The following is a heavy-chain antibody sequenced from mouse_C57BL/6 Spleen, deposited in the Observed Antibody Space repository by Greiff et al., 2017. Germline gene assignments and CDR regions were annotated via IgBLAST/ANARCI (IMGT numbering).Heavy chain of an antibody. V-gene: IGHV7-3*01. Sequence: EVKLQESGGGLVQPGGSLCLSCAASGFTFTDYYMSWVRQPPGKALEWLGFIRNKANGYTTAYSVSVKGRFTISRDNSQSILYLQMNALRAEDRASYYCARLYGNYVWYFDVWGTGTTVTVSS. CDR2: IRNKANGYTT. CDR1: GFTFTDYY. D-gene: IGHD2-1*01. CDR3: ARLYGNYVWYFDV. J-gene: IGHJ1*03.